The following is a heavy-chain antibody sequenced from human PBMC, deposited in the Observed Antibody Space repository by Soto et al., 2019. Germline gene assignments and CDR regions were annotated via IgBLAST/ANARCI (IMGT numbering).Heavy chain of an antibody. CDR2: MNPNSGNT. J-gene: IGHJ5*02. CDR3: ARGMLLWFGELLWSWFDP. D-gene: IGHD3-10*01. V-gene: IGHV1-8*01. Sequence: ASVKVSCKASGYTFTSYDINWLRQATGQGLEWMGWMNPNSGNTGYAQKFQGRVTMTRNTSISTAYVELSSLRSEDTAVYYFARGMLLWFGELLWSWFDPWGQGTLVTVSS. CDR1: GYTFTSYD.